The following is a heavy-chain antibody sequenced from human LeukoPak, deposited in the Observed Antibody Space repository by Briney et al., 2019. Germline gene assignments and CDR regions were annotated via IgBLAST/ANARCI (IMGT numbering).Heavy chain of an antibody. D-gene: IGHD5-18*01. CDR1: GYTFTSHG. V-gene: IGHV1-2*02. Sequence: GASVKVSCKASGYTFTSHGISWVRQAPGQGLEWMGWINPNSVGTNYAQKLQGRVTMTRDTSISTAYMELTRLRSDDTAVYYCARGGYNYGYDYWGQGTLVTVSS. CDR3: ARGGYNYGYDY. CDR2: INPNSVGT. J-gene: IGHJ4*02.